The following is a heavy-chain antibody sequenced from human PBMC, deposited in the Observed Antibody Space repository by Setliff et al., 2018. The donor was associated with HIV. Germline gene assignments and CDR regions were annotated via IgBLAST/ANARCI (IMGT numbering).Heavy chain of an antibody. D-gene: IGHD6-6*01. CDR1: GDSISRSRYY. J-gene: IGHJ4*02. V-gene: IGHV4-39*02. Sequence: LSLTCVVSGDSISRSRYYWGWIRQPPGKGLEWIGSFYYSGSTSYNPSLKSRVTISGDTSKNQFSLKLTSVTAADTAVYYCAREDSSYHYFDYWGQGMLVTVSS. CDR3: AREDSSYHYFDY. CDR2: FYYSGST.